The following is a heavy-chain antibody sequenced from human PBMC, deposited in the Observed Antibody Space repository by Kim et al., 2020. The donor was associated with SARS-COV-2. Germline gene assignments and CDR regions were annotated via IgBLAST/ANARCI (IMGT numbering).Heavy chain of an antibody. CDR2: ISGSGGST. CDR1: GFTFSSYA. CDR3: AKGRWSDYYYYYGMDV. D-gene: IGHD1-1*01. Sequence: GGSLRLSCAASGFTFSSYAMSWVRQAPGKGPEWVSAISGSGGSTYYADSVKGRFTISRDNSKNTLYLQMNSLRAEDTAVYYCAKGRWSDYYYYYGMDVWGQGTTVTVSS. J-gene: IGHJ6*02. V-gene: IGHV3-23*01.